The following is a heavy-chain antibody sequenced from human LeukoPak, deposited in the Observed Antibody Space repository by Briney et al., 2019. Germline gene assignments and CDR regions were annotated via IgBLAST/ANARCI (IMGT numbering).Heavy chain of an antibody. D-gene: IGHD3-16*02. CDR1: GGSFSGNY. V-gene: IGHV4-34*01. J-gene: IGHJ5*02. CDR3: ARRGMITFGEVISRRRWFDP. CDR2: INHSRNT. Sequence: PSETLSLTCAVYGGSFSGNYWSWIRQPPGKGLEWIGEINHSRNTNYNPSLKSRVTISIDTPKNQFSLKLSFVTAADTAVYYCARRGMITFGEVISRRRWFDPWGQGTLVTVSS.